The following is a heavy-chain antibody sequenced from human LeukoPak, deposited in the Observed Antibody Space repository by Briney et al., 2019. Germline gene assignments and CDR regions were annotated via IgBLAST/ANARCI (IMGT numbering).Heavy chain of an antibody. CDR3: ATDWYNIFDY. V-gene: IGHV3-7*01. D-gene: IGHD1-14*01. CDR2: MNQDGSEK. CDR1: GFTFSTYW. Sequence: GGSLRLSCAASGFTFSTYWMNWVRQAPGKGLEWVAKMNQDGSEKYYVDSVKGRFTISRDNAKNSLYLQMNSLRAEDTAVYYCATDWYNIFDYWGQGTLVTVSS. J-gene: IGHJ4*02.